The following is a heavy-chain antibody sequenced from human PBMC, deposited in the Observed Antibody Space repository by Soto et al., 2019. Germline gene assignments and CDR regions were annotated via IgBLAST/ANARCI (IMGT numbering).Heavy chain of an antibody. V-gene: IGHV3-23*01. CDR2: ISGSGGST. CDR1: GFTFINYV. CDR3: AKVLVAYSSSWYRDNYYYYGMDV. J-gene: IGHJ6*02. D-gene: IGHD6-13*01. Sequence: PGGSLRLSCTASGFTFINYVMTWVRQAPGKGLEWVSAISGSGGSTYYADSVKGRFTISRDNSKNTLYLQMNSLRAEDTAVYYCAKVLVAYSSSWYRDNYYYYGMDVWGQGTTVTVSS.